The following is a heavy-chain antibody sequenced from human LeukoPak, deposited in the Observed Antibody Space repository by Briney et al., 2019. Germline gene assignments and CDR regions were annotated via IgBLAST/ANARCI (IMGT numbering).Heavy chain of an antibody. V-gene: IGHV4-34*01. CDR2: INHSGST. Sequence: SETLSLTCAVYGGSFSGYYWSWIRQPPGKGLEWIGEINHSGSTNYNPSLKSRVTISVDTSKNQFSLKLSSVTAADAAVYYCARVNYYDSSGPNWFDPWGQGTLVTVSS. CDR3: ARVNYYDSSGPNWFDP. D-gene: IGHD3-22*01. J-gene: IGHJ5*02. CDR1: GGSFSGYY.